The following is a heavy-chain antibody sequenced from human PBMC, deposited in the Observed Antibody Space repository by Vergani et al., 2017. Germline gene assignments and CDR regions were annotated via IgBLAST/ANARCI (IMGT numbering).Heavy chain of an antibody. CDR1: GYSFTSYW. D-gene: IGHD5/OR15-5a*01. V-gene: IGHV5-51*01. Sequence: EVQLVQSGAEVKQPGASLKISCKGSGYSFTSYWIGWVRELPGKGLGWMGIICPGDSDTRNSPCFQGQVTISAAKSLSTAYLQWSSLKTSDTALYSCARQVVYDAFDIWGQGTMVTVSS. CDR2: ICPGDSDT. CDR3: ARQVVYDAFDI. J-gene: IGHJ3*02.